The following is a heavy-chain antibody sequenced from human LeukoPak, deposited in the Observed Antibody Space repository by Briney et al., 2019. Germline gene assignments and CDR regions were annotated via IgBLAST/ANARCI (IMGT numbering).Heavy chain of an antibody. CDR1: GDSVSSNSAA. Sequence: SQTLSLTCAISGDSVSSNSAAWNWIRQSPSKGLEWLGRTYYRSKWYNDYAVSVKSRITINPDTSKNQFSLQLNSVTPEDTAVYYCARFRGSSGGKYYYYYMDVWGKGTTVTVSS. CDR3: ARFRGSSGGKYYYYYMDV. CDR2: TYYRSKWYN. D-gene: IGHD6-13*01. V-gene: IGHV6-1*01. J-gene: IGHJ6*03.